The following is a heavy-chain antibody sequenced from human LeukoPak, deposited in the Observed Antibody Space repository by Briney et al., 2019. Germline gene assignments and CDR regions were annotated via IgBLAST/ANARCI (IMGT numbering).Heavy chain of an antibody. V-gene: IGHV4-34*01. Sequence: PSETLSLTCAVYGGSFSGYYWSWIRQPPGKGLEWIGEINHSGSTNYNPSLKSRVTISVDTSKNQFSLKLSSVTAADPAVYYWARDGGRRGWVPQNWFDPGGRGPRVPVSS. CDR3: ARDGGRRGWVPQNWFDP. J-gene: IGHJ5*02. CDR1: GGSFSGYY. CDR2: INHSGST. D-gene: IGHD3-16*01.